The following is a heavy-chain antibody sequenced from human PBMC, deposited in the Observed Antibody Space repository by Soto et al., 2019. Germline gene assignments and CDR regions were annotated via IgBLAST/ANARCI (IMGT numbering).Heavy chain of an antibody. Sequence: ASVKVSCKASGYTFTSYGISWVRQAPGQGLEWMGWISAYNGNTNYAQKLQGRVTMTTDTSKNQFSLKLSSVTAADTAVYYCARSDRLDGYCSSHWGQGTLVTVSS. D-gene: IGHD2-2*01. CDR3: ARSDRLDGYCSSH. CDR1: GYTFTSYG. CDR2: ISAYNGNT. V-gene: IGHV1-18*01. J-gene: IGHJ4*02.